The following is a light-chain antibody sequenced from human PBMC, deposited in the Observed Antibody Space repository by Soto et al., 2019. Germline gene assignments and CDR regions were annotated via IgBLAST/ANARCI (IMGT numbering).Light chain of an antibody. CDR2: DVN. CDR1: SSDVGGYNY. J-gene: IGLJ2*01. Sequence: VLTQPASVSGSPGQSITISCTGTSSDVGGYNYVSWYQQDPGKAPKLMIYDVNNRPSGVSNRFSGSKSGNTASLTISGLQAEDEAYYYCSSYTSSSTLAVFGGGTKLTVL. CDR3: SSYTSSSTLAV. V-gene: IGLV2-14*01.